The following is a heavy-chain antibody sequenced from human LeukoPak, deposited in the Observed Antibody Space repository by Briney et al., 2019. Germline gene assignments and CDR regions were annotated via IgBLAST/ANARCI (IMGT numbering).Heavy chain of an antibody. D-gene: IGHD3-3*01. Sequence: SETLSLTCTISGGSISSSSYYWGWIRQPPGKGLEWIGSIYYSGSTYYNPSLKSRVTISVDTSKNQFSLKLSSVTAADTAVYYCARSSRLYDFWSGYYYNWFDPWGQGTLVTVSS. CDR2: IYYSGST. CDR3: ARSSRLYDFWSGYYYNWFDP. V-gene: IGHV4-39*01. CDR1: GGSISSSSYY. J-gene: IGHJ5*02.